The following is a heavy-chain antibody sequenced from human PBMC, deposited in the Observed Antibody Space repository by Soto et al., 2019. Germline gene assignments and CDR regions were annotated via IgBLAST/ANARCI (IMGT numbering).Heavy chain of an antibody. CDR1: GGSFSGYY. Sequence: SENLSLTCAVYGGSFSGYYWSWIRQPPGKGLEWIGEINHSGSTNYNPSLKSRVTISVDTSKNQFSLKLSSVTAADTAVYYCARGIPRFTIFGVVTWFDPWGQGTLVTVSS. CDR2: INHSGST. D-gene: IGHD3-3*01. J-gene: IGHJ5*02. V-gene: IGHV4-34*01. CDR3: ARGIPRFTIFGVVTWFDP.